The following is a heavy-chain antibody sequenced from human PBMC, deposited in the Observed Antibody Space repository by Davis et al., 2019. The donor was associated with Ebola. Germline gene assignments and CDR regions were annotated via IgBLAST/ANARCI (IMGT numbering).Heavy chain of an antibody. CDR2: IYYSGST. J-gene: IGHJ4*02. CDR3: ARLLMGRGGY. V-gene: IGHV4-39*01. Sequence: PSETLSLTCTVSGGSISSSSYYWGWIRQPPGKGLEWIGSIYYSGSTYYNPSLKSRVTISVDTSKNQFSLKLSSVTAADTAVYYCARLLMGRGGYWGQGTLVTVSS. CDR1: GGSISSSSYY. D-gene: IGHD3-10*01.